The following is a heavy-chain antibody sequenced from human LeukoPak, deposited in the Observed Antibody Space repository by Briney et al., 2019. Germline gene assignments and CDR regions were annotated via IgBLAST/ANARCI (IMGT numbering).Heavy chain of an antibody. J-gene: IGHJ4*02. Sequence: SETLSLTCAVSGGSFSDFYWNWIRQPPGKGLEWIWNIYHSGITYYTPSLKSRVTISVDTSKNQFYLKLSSVTAADTAVYYCARAVGSFDWLPLFDYWGQGTLVTVSS. CDR1: GGSFSDFY. D-gene: IGHD3-9*01. V-gene: IGHV4-34*01. CDR2: IYHSGIT. CDR3: ARAVGSFDWLPLFDY.